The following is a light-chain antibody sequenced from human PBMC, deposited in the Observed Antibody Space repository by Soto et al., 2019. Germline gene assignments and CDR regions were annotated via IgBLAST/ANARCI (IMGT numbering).Light chain of an antibody. J-gene: IGKJ1*01. Sequence: DIVMTQSPDFLAVSLGERATINCKSSQSVLYSPNNKNYLAWYQQKPGQPPKLLVYWASTRESGVPDRFSGSGSETDFTLTINSLQAEDVAVYYCQQYINAPQTFGQGTNVEIK. CDR2: WAS. CDR1: QSVLYSPNNKNY. V-gene: IGKV4-1*01. CDR3: QQYINAPQT.